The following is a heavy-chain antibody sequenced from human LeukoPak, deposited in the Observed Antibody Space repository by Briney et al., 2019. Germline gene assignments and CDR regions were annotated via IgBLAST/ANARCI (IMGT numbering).Heavy chain of an antibody. CDR1: GYTFIDYN. V-gene: IGHV1-2*02. CDR3: ARLGPFEGTI. Sequence: ASVKVSCKASGYTFIDYNMHWVRQAPGQGLEWMGWINPNSGGTNHAQKFQGRVTMTRDTSISTAYMELSSLRYDDTAVYYCARLGPFEGTIWGQGTLVTVSS. J-gene: IGHJ4*02. CDR2: INPNSGGT. D-gene: IGHD2/OR15-2a*01.